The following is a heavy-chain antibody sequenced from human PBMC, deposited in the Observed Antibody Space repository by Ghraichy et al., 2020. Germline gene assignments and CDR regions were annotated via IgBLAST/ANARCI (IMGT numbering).Heavy chain of an antibody. D-gene: IGHD3-10*01. V-gene: IGHV4-59*08. CDR1: GGSISSYF. CDR2: IYYSGST. Sequence: ESLNISCTVSGGSISSYFWSWIRQPPGKGLEWIGYIYYSGSTNYNPSLKSRVTISVDTSKNQFSLKLSSVTAADTAVYYCARAREYYFDYWGQGTLVTVSS. CDR3: ARAREYYFDY. J-gene: IGHJ4*02.